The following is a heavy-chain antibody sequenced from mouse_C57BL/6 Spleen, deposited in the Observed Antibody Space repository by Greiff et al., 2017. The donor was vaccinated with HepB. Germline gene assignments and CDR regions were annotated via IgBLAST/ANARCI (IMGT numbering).Heavy chain of an antibody. CDR1: GFTFSDYG. D-gene: IGHD2-2*01. Sequence: EVNVVESGGGLVQPGGSLKLSCAASGFTFSDYGMAWVRQAPRKGPEWVAFISNLAYSIYYADTVTGRFTISRENAKNTLYLEMSSLRSEDTAMYYCSRHGGYDGYWDFDVWGTGTTVTVSS. CDR2: ISNLAYSI. J-gene: IGHJ1*03. CDR3: SRHGGYDGYWDFDV. V-gene: IGHV5-15*01.